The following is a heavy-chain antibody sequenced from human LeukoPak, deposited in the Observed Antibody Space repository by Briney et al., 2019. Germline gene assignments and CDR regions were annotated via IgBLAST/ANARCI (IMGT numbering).Heavy chain of an antibody. CDR1: AVSIRSFY. J-gene: IGHJ4*02. CDR3: ARGGSHSGATAKLDN. V-gene: IGHV4-59*01. CDR2: IYYSGGT. Sequence: SETLSLTCAVSAVSIRSFYWSWIRQPPGKGLEWIGYIYYSGGTNYNPSLKSRVTMSVDTSKNQFSLKLNSVTAADTAMYYCARGGSHSGATAKLDNWGQGTLITVSS. D-gene: IGHD1-26*01.